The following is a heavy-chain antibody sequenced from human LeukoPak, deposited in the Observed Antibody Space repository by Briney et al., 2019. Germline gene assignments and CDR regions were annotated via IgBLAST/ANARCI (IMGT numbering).Heavy chain of an antibody. V-gene: IGHV4-39*07. J-gene: IGHJ4*02. Sequence: KASETLSLTCTVSGGSISSSSYYWGWIRQPPGKGLEWIGSIYYSGSTYYNPSLKSRVTISVDTSKNQFSLKLSSVTAADTAVYYCASFQRWLQFGIGGGDFDYWGQGTLVTVSS. CDR3: ASFQRWLQFGIGGGDFDY. D-gene: IGHD5-24*01. CDR2: IYYSGST. CDR1: GGSISSSSYY.